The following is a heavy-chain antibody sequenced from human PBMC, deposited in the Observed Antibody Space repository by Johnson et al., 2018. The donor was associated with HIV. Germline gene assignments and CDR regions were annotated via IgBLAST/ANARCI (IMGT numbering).Heavy chain of an antibody. CDR3: ARRDTYYYDSTPGAFDI. D-gene: IGHD3-22*01. J-gene: IGHJ3*02. V-gene: IGHV3-7*05. Sequence: VQLVESGGGLVQPGGSLRLSCAASGFTFSSYWMSWVRQAPGTGLEWVANIKQDGSEKFDVDSVKGRFTISRDNAKNSLYLQMNRLRPEDTAVYYCARRDTYYYDSTPGAFDIWGQGTMVTVSS. CDR1: GFTFSSYW. CDR2: IKQDGSEK.